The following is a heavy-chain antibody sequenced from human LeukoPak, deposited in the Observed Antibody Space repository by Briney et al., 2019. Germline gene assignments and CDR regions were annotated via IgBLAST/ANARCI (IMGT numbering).Heavy chain of an antibody. Sequence: ASVKVSCKASGYTFTGYYMHWVRQATGQGLEWMGWMNPNSGNTGYAQKFQGRVTMTRNTSISTAYMELSSLRSEDTAVYYCARTKVDTAELDYWGQGTLVTVSS. CDR1: GYTFTGYY. V-gene: IGHV1-8*02. D-gene: IGHD5-18*01. J-gene: IGHJ4*02. CDR3: ARTKVDTAELDY. CDR2: MNPNSGNT.